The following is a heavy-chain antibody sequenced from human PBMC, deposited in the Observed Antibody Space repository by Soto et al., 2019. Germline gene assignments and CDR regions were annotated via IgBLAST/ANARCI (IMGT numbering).Heavy chain of an antibody. D-gene: IGHD6-19*01. Sequence: SLRLSCAASGFTFSSYWMHWVRQAPGEGLVWVSRINSDGSNTNYADSVKGRFTISRDNAKNTLYLQMNSLRAEDTAVYYCARARIAVAGYDYWGQGTLVTVSS. J-gene: IGHJ4*02. CDR2: INSDGSNT. V-gene: IGHV3-74*01. CDR1: GFTFSSYW. CDR3: ARARIAVAGYDY.